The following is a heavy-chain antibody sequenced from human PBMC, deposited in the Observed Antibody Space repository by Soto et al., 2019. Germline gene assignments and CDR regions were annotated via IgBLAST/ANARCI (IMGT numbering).Heavy chain of an antibody. CDR2: INHGGSA. Sequence: PSETLSLTCAVYGGSLSGYCWSWIRQTPGKRLEWVGDINHGGSANYNPSLKSRVTFSLDPSKNQFSLKLSSVIAADTAVYYCVKLAGYCSGNSCHGDYAMDVWGQGTTVTVSS. V-gene: IGHV4-34*01. J-gene: IGHJ6*02. CDR1: GGSLSGYC. CDR3: VKLAGYCSGNSCHGDYAMDV. D-gene: IGHD2-2*01.